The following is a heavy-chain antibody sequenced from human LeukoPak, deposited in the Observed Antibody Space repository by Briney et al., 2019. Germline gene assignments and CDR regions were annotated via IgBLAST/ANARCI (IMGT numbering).Heavy chain of an antibody. V-gene: IGHV4-61*08. CDR2: IYYSGTT. CDR1: GDPISSHSDY. CDR3: AREYSGFDY. Sequence: PSETLSLTCTVSGDPISSHSDYKWTWIRQTPGRGLEWIDYIYYSGTTNYNPSLKSRVIISVDTSKNQFSLKLTSVTAADTAVYYCAREYSGFDYWAQGTLVTVSS. J-gene: IGHJ4*02. D-gene: IGHD5-12*01.